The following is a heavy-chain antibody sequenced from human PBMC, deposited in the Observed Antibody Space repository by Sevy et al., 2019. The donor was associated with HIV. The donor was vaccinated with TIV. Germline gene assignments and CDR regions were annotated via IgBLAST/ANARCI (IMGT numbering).Heavy chain of an antibody. CDR1: GFIFSGYG. Sequence: GGSLRLSCAASGFIFSGYGMHWVRQAPGRGLEWVSFISFDGNKKYYAEFVKGRFTISKDTSKNTLFLEMNILGAEDTAVYFCAKEERGFNEDKTGYYADGSSVDYWGQGTLVTVSS. CDR3: AKEERGFNEDKTGYYADGSSVDY. CDR2: ISFDGNKK. J-gene: IGHJ4*01. V-gene: IGHV3-30*18. D-gene: IGHD3-9*01.